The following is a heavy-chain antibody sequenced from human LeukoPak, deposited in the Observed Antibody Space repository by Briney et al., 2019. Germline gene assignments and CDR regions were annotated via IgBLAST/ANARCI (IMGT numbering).Heavy chain of an antibody. V-gene: IGHV3-23*01. CDR1: GFTFSSHA. CDR2: IDKSGDGA. D-gene: IGHD2-2*01. Sequence: GGSLRLSCAASGFTFSSHAMNWVRQPPGKGLDWVSSIDKSGDGAFYADSVKGRFTTSRDNSKNTLYLQMNSLRREDTAVYYCARRGGTSGWGAFDIWGQGTMVTVSS. J-gene: IGHJ3*02. CDR3: ARRGGTSGWGAFDI.